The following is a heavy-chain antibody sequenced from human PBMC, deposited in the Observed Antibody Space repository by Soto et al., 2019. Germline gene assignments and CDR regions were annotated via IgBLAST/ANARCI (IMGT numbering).Heavy chain of an antibody. CDR1: GFTFSTYD. CDR3: AKTQQWGLPLSGGMDV. Sequence: EVQLLESGGGLVQPRGSLRLSSAASGFTFSTYDMGWVRQASGKGLEWVSIISGGGGDTYYAGSVKGRFTISRDNSKNTLYLEMNSLRAEDTAVYYCAKTQQWGLPLSGGMDVWGQGTTVTVSS. CDR2: ISGGGGDT. V-gene: IGHV3-23*01. J-gene: IGHJ6*02. D-gene: IGHD6-19*01.